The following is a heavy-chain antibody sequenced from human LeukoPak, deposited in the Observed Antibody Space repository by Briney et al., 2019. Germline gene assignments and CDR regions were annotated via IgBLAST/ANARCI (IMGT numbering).Heavy chain of an antibody. J-gene: IGHJ4*02. V-gene: IGHV4-34*01. Sequence: SSETLSLTCAVYGGSFSGYYWSWIRQPPGKGLEWIGEINHSGSTNYNPSLKSRVTISVDTSKNQFSLKLSSVTAADTAVYYCARIRYCKFDYWGQGTLVTVSS. CDR1: GGSFSGYY. CDR2: INHSGST. CDR3: ARIRYCKFDY. D-gene: IGHD2-21*02.